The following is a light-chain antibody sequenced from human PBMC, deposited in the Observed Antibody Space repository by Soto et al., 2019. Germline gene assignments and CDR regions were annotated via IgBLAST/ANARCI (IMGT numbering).Light chain of an antibody. J-gene: IGLJ2*01. Sequence: QAVLTRPPSASGTPGQRLTISCSGSSSNIESNFVYWYQQLPGTAPKLLLYRDNQRPSWVPDRFSGSKSGTSASLVISGLRSEDEADYYCTTWDDSLSGVVFGGGTKLTVL. V-gene: IGLV1-47*01. CDR1: SSNIESNF. CDR3: TTWDDSLSGVV. CDR2: RDN.